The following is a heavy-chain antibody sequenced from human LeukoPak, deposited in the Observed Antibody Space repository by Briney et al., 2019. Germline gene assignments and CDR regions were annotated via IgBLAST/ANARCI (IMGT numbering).Heavy chain of an antibody. D-gene: IGHD3-16*01. CDR2: INYSGST. CDR3: ARGNDYVWGRYRTDYDMDV. CDR1: GGSISSDH. Sequence: PSETLSLTCTVSGGSISSDHWNWIRQPPGKGLECIGYINYSGSTNYNPSLRSRVTISVDTSKNHFSLRLSSVTAADTAVYYCARGNDYVWGRYRTDYDMDVWGKGTTVTVSS. J-gene: IGHJ6*03. V-gene: IGHV4-59*12.